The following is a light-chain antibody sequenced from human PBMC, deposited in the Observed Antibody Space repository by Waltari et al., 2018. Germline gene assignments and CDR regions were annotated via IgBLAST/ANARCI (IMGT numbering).Light chain of an antibody. J-gene: IGKJ4*01. V-gene: IGKV4-1*01. CDR3: QQYYSTPPT. CDR2: WAS. Sequence: DIVMTQSPDSLAVYLGERATINCKSSQSVLYSSNNKNYLAWYQQKPGQPPKLLIYWASTRESGVPDRFSGSGSGTDFTLTISSLQAEDMAVYYCQQYYSTPPTFGGGTKVEIK. CDR1: QSVLYSSNNKNY.